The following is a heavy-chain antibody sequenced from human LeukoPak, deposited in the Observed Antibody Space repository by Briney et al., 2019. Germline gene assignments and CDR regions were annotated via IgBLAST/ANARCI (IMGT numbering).Heavy chain of an antibody. CDR3: ARDRHGDWYFDL. J-gene: IGHJ2*01. V-gene: IGHV4-59*01. CDR1: GGPISSYY. Sequence: SETLSLTCTVSGGPISSYYWSWIRQPPGKGLEWIGYIYYSGSTNYNPSLKSRVTISVDTSKNQFSLKLSSVTAADTAVYYCARDRHGDWYFDLWGRGTLVTVSS. CDR2: IYYSGST. D-gene: IGHD4-17*01.